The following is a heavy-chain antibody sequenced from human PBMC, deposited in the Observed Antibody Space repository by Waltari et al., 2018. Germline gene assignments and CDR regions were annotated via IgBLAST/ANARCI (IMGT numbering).Heavy chain of an antibody. D-gene: IGHD3-9*01. CDR3: ATSPTRYFETLDY. V-gene: IGHV1-69*08. CDR2: IIPIFGTA. J-gene: IGHJ4*02. CDR1: GGTFSSYA. Sequence: QVQLVQSGAEVKKPGSSVKVSCKASGGTFSSYAISWVRQAPGQGREWMGRIIPIFGTANYAQKFQGRVTITADKSTSTAYMELSSLRSEDTAVYYCATSPTRYFETLDYWGQGTLVTVSS.